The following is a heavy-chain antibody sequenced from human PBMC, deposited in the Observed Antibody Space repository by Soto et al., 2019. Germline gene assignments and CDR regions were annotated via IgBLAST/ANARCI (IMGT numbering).Heavy chain of an antibody. V-gene: IGHV4-39*01. CDR2: IYYSGST. D-gene: IGHD6-13*01. Sequence: SENLSLTCTVSGGSLSSNSYYWGWVRPPPGKGLEWIGSIYYSGSTYYNPSLKSRVTISVDTSKNQFSLKLSSVTAADTAVYYCARGGAAAGRGWYFDPWGRGTLVTVSS. J-gene: IGHJ2*01. CDR3: ARGGAAAGRGWYFDP. CDR1: GGSLSSNSYY.